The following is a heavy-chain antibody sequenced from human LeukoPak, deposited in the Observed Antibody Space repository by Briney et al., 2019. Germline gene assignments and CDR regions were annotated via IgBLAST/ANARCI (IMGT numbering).Heavy chain of an antibody. Sequence: GGSLRLSCVGSGFTLSSHWMHWVRQAPGKGLVWVSRINSDGSSTTYADSVKGRFTISRDNAKNTLYLQMNSLRAEDTALYYCARSDSGQIDYWGQGTVVSVSS. J-gene: IGHJ4*02. CDR1: GFTLSSHW. CDR3: ARSDSGQIDY. D-gene: IGHD5-12*01. CDR2: INSDGSST. V-gene: IGHV3-74*01.